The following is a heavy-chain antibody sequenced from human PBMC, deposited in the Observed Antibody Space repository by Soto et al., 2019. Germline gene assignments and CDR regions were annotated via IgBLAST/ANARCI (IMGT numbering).Heavy chain of an antibody. CDR3: ARLPIQLLSGYVY. CDR2: IYYSGST. CDR1: GGSISSSSYY. J-gene: IGHJ4*02. V-gene: IGHV4-39*01. D-gene: IGHD2-2*01. Sequence: QLQLQESGPGLVKPSETLSLTCTVSGGSISSSSYYWGWIRQPPGKGLEWIGSIYYSGSTYYNPSLKSRVTISVDTSKNQFSLKLSSVTAADTAVYYCARLPIQLLSGYVYWGQGTLVTVSS.